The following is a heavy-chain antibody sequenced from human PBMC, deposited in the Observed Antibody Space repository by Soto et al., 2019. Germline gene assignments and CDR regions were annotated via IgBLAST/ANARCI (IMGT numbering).Heavy chain of an antibody. D-gene: IGHD3-22*01. CDR3: AKGNRNLRTMIVVALYAFDI. J-gene: IGHJ3*02. CDR2: IYYGGGT. Sequence: SSETLSLTCTVSGGSISSYYWSWIRQPPGKGLEWIGYIYYGGGTNYNPSLKSRVTISVDMSQNQFSLNLSSVTAADTAVYYCAKGNRNLRTMIVVALYAFDIWGQGTMVTVSS. V-gene: IGHV4-59*01. CDR1: GGSISSYY.